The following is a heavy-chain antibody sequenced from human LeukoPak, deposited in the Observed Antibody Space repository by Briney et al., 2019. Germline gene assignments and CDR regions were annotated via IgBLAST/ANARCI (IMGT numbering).Heavy chain of an antibody. J-gene: IGHJ6*02. CDR3: AKDIERYCSSTSCYRGYGMDV. CDR2: ISRNSGSI. Sequence: PGGSLRLSCAASGFTFDDYAMHWVRQAPGKGLEWISGISRNSGSIGYADSVKGRFTISRDNAKNSLYLQMNSLRAEDTALYYCAKDIERYCSSTSCYRGYGMDVWGQGTTVTVSS. D-gene: IGHD2-2*01. V-gene: IGHV3-9*01. CDR1: GFTFDDYA.